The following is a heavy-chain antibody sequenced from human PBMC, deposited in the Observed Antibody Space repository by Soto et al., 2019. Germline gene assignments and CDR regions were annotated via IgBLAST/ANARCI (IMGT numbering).Heavy chain of an antibody. D-gene: IGHD2-15*01. Sequence: AASVKVSCKASGGTFSSYAISWVRQAPGQGLEWMGGIIPIFGTANYAQKFQGRVTITADESTSTAYMELSSLRSEDTAVYYCARYCSGGSCYSHVGAFDIWGQGTMVTVSS. V-gene: IGHV1-69*13. J-gene: IGHJ3*02. CDR3: ARYCSGGSCYSHVGAFDI. CDR1: GGTFSSYA. CDR2: IIPIFGTA.